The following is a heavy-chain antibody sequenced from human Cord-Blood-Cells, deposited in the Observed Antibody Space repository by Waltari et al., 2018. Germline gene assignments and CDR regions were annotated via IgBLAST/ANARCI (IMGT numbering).Heavy chain of an antibody. CDR3: ARVVVVTAIPYYYYGMDV. D-gene: IGHD2-21*02. J-gene: IGHJ6*02. V-gene: IGHV1-69*01. CDR1: GGTFSSYA. Sequence: VQLVQSGAEVKKPGSSVKVSCKASGGTFSSYAISWVRQAPGQGLEWMGGLIPIFGTANYAQKFQGRVTITADESTSTAYMELSSLRSEDTAVYYCARVVVVTAIPYYYYGMDVWGQGTTVTVSS. CDR2: LIPIFGTA.